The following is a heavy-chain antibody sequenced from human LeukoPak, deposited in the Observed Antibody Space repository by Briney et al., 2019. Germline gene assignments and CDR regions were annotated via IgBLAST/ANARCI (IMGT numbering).Heavy chain of an antibody. CDR1: GYTFTSYD. Sequence: ASVKVSCKAPGYTFTSYDINWVRQATGQGLEWMGWMNPNSGNTGYAQKFQGRVTMTSNTSISTAYMELSSLRSEDTAVYYCATEQWLVSRNWFDPWGQGTLVTVSS. CDR2: MNPNSGNT. D-gene: IGHD6-19*01. CDR3: ATEQWLVSRNWFDP. V-gene: IGHV1-8*01. J-gene: IGHJ5*02.